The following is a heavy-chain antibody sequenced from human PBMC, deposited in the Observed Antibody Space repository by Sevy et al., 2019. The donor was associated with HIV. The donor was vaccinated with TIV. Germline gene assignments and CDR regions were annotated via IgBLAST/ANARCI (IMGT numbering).Heavy chain of an antibody. CDR3: AKGNSGSFDY. D-gene: IGHD3-22*01. J-gene: IGHJ4*02. CDR2: IKQDESEK. V-gene: IGHV3-7*01. CDR1: GFSFSTYW. Sequence: GSLRLSCAASGFSFSTYWMHWVRQAPGKALEWVANIKQDESEKYYVASVKGRFTISRDNAKNSVYLEMNSLRPEDTAIYYCAKGNSGSFDYWGQGTLVTVSS.